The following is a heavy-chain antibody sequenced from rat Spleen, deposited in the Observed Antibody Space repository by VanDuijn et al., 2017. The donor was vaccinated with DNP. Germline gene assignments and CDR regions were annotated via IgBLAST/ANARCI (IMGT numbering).Heavy chain of an antibody. J-gene: IGHJ2*01. CDR3: ARGGRSYFDY. CDR1: GFTFSDYY. Sequence: EVQLVESGGGLVQPGRSLKLSCAASGFTFSDYYMAWVRQAPTKGLEWVASITYDGGNTYYRDSVKGRFTISRNDARSTLYLQMESLRSEDTATYYCARGGRSYFDYCGHGVMVTVSS. V-gene: IGHV5-20*01. D-gene: IGHD1-11*01. CDR2: ITYDGGNT.